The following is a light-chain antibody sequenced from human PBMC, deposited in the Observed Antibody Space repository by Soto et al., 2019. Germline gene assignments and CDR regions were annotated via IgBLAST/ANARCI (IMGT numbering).Light chain of an antibody. CDR2: DAS. Sequence: DIQMTQSPSTLSASVGDRVTITCRASQSISSWLAWYQQKPGKAPKLLIYDASSLESGVPSRFSGSGSGTEFTLTITSLQPDDFATYYCEQDNIYPWTFGQGTKVDIK. V-gene: IGKV1-5*01. J-gene: IGKJ1*01. CDR3: EQDNIYPWT. CDR1: QSISSW.